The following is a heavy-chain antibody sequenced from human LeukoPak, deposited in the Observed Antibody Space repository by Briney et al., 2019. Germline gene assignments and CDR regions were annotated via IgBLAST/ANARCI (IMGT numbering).Heavy chain of an antibody. CDR3: ARDYRRYDILTGGLDY. J-gene: IGHJ4*02. Sequence: PGGSLRLSCAASGFTFSSYGMHWVRQAPGKGLEWVAVIWCDGSNKYYADSAKGRFTISRDNSKNTLYLQMNSLRAEDTAVYYCARDYRRYDILTGGLDYWGQGTLVTVSS. D-gene: IGHD3-9*01. CDR2: IWCDGSNK. CDR1: GFTFSSYG. V-gene: IGHV3-33*01.